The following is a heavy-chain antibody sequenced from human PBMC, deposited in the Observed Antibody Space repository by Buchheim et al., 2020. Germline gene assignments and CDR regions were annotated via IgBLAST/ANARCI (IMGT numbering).Heavy chain of an antibody. CDR3: ARWGIGLKDFFDY. CDR2: IYYSGST. Sequence: QLQLQESGPGLVKPSETLSLTCTVSGRSISSSSYYWGWIRQPPGKGLEWIGSIYYSGSTYYNPSLKSRVTISVDTSKNQFSLKLSSVTAADTAVYYCARWGIGLKDFFDYWGQGTL. CDR1: GRSISSSSYY. V-gene: IGHV4-39*01. D-gene: IGHD3-16*01. J-gene: IGHJ4*02.